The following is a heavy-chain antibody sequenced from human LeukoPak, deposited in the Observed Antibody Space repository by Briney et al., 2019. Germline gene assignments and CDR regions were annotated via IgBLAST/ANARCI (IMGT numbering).Heavy chain of an antibody. CDR2: INPNSGGT. J-gene: IGHJ4*02. Sequence: ASVKVSCKASGYTFTGYYMHWVRQAPGQGLEWMGWINPNSGGTNYAQKFQGRVTMTRDTSISTAYMELSRLRSDDTAVYYCARITGYSSSWYPTTGDFDYWGQGTLVTVSS. CDR3: ARITGYSSSWYPTTGDFDY. D-gene: IGHD6-13*01. CDR1: GYTFTGYY. V-gene: IGHV1-2*02.